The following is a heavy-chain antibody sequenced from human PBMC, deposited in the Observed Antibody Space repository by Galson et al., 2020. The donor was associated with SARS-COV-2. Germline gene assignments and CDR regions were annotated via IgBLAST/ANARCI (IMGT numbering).Heavy chain of an antibody. CDR2: FDPEDGET. V-gene: IGHV1-24*01. CDR3: ATSPVITMVRGVITQSPPNWFDP. CDR1: GYTLTELS. Sequence: ASVKVSCKVSGYTLTELSMHWVRQAPGKGLEWMGGFDPEDGETIYAQKFQGRVTMTEDTSTDTAYMELSSLRSEDTAWYYCATSPVITMVRGVITQSPPNWFDPWGQGTLVTGSS. D-gene: IGHD3-10*01. J-gene: IGHJ5*02.